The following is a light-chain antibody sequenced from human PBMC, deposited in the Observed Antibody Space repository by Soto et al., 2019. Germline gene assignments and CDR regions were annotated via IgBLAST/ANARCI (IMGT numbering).Light chain of an antibody. CDR3: QQQSNWPPT. CDR2: DAF. J-gene: IGKJ1*01. V-gene: IGKV3-11*01. Sequence: EIVLTQSPATLSLSPGERATLSCRASLSISSSLVWYQQKPGQAPRLLIYDAFNRATGIPARFSGSGSGTDFTLTISSLEPEDFAVYYCQQQSNWPPTFGQGTEVEIK. CDR1: LSISSS.